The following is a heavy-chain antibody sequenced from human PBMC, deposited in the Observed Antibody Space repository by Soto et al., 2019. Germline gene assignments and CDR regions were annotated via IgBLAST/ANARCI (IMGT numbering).Heavy chain of an antibody. V-gene: IGHV3-21*01. D-gene: IGHD6-13*01. CDR3: ARGSSSSWVVDY. CDR2: ISSSSSYI. CDR1: GFTFSSYG. Sequence: PGGSLRLSCTASGFTFSSYGMNWVRQAPGKGLEWVSSISSSSSYIYYADSVKGRFTISRDNAKNSLYLQMNSLRAEDTAVYYCARGSSSSWVVDYWGQGTLVTVSS. J-gene: IGHJ4*02.